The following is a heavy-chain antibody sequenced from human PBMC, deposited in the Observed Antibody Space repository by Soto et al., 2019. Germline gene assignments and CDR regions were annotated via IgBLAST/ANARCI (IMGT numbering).Heavy chain of an antibody. D-gene: IGHD6-19*01. V-gene: IGHV4-61*01. CDR2: VYFTGGT. CDR3: ARDKGRLGYFDY. CDR1: GASVSSGSYY. J-gene: IGHJ4*02. Sequence: SETLSLTCTVSGASVSSGSYYWSWIRQSPGKGLEWIGHVYFTGGTDYHPSLKSRATISLDTSKNQFSLKLSSGTAADTAVYFCARDKGRLGYFDYWGRGTLVTVSS.